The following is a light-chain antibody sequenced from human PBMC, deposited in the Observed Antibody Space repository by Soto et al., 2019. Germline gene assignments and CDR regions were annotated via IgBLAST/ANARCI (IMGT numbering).Light chain of an antibody. CDR3: CSYAGSYTYV. Sequence: QSVLTQPRSVSGSPGQSVTISCTGTSSDVGSYNYVSWYQQHPGKAPKLMIYDVSKRPSGVPDRFSGSKSGNTASLDISGLQAEDESDYYCCSYAGSYTYVFGTGTKVTVL. V-gene: IGLV2-11*01. CDR2: DVS. CDR1: SSDVGSYNY. J-gene: IGLJ1*01.